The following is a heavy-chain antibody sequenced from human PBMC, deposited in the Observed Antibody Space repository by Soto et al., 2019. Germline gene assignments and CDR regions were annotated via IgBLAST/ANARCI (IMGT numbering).Heavy chain of an antibody. J-gene: IGHJ6*02. CDR3: ARLDGLTGTKTSYYYGMDV. V-gene: IGHV1-69*06. D-gene: IGHD3-9*01. Sequence: ASVKVSCKASGVTFSSYAISWVRQAPGQGLEWIGGIIPIFGTANYSQKFQGRGTITADKSTSTAYIELSSLRSEDTAVYYCARLDGLTGTKTSYYYGMDVWGQGTTVTVSS. CDR2: IIPIFGTA. CDR1: GVTFSSYA.